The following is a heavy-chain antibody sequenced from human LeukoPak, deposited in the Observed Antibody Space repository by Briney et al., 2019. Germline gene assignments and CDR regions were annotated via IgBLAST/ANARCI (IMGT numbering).Heavy chain of an antibody. V-gene: IGHV3-43D*03. D-gene: IGHD3-16*01. Sequence: GGSLRLSCAASGFTFDDYAMHWVRQAPGKGLEWVSLISWDGGSTYYAGSVKGRFTISRDNSMNTLYLQMNSLRAEDTAVYYCAKVRWGSDNALDSWGQGTLVTGSS. CDR3: AKVRWGSDNALDS. CDR2: ISWDGGST. CDR1: GFTFDDYA. J-gene: IGHJ4*02.